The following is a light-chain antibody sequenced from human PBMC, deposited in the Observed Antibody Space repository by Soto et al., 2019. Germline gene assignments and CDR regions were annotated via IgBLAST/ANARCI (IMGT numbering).Light chain of an antibody. Sequence: EIVLTQSPGTLSLSPGERATLSCRASQSVSSSYLAWYQQKPGQAPRLLMYGASSRATGIPDRFSGSGSGTDFTLTISRLEPEDSAVYYCQQYRTFGQGTK. CDR3: QQYRT. J-gene: IGKJ1*01. CDR1: QSVSSSY. V-gene: IGKV3-20*01. CDR2: GAS.